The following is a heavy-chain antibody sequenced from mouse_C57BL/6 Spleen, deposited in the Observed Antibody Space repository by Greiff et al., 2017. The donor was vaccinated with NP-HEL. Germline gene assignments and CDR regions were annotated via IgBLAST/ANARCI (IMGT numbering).Heavy chain of an antibody. J-gene: IGHJ1*03. D-gene: IGHD1-1*01. CDR3: TRSPTVVATRYFDV. Sequence: EVQRVESGTVLARPGASVKMSCKTSGYTFTSYWMHWVKQRPGQGLEWIGAIYPGNSDTSYNQKFKGKAKLTAVTSASTAYMELSSLTNEDSAVYYCTRSPTVVATRYFDVWGTGTTVTVSS. CDR2: IYPGNSDT. CDR1: GYTFTSYW. V-gene: IGHV1-5*01.